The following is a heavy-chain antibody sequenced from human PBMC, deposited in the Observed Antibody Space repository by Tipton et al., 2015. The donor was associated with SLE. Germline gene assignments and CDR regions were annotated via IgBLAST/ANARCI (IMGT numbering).Heavy chain of an antibody. Sequence: TLSLTCTVSGGSMRSGDYYWSWIRQPAGKGLEWISRIHNSGSTNYNPSLESRVTISVDTSKNQFSLKLTSVTAADTAVYYCVRGGYYYGSTTYYTLDYWGQGTLVTVSS. CDR1: GGSMRSGDYY. J-gene: IGHJ4*02. CDR3: VRGGYYYGSTTYYTLDY. D-gene: IGHD3-10*01. V-gene: IGHV4-61*02. CDR2: IHNSGST.